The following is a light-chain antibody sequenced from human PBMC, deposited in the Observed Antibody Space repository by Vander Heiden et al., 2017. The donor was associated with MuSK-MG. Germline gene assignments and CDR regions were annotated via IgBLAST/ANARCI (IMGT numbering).Light chain of an antibody. Sequence: EIVMTQSPATLSVSPGERATLSCRASQSVSSNVAWYQQKPGQAPRLLIYGASTRATGIPARFSGSGSGTEFTLTISSLQSEDFAVYYCQQYNNWTFGQGTKVEIK. V-gene: IGKV3-15*01. CDR2: GAS. CDR3: QQYNNWT. J-gene: IGKJ1*01. CDR1: QSVSSN.